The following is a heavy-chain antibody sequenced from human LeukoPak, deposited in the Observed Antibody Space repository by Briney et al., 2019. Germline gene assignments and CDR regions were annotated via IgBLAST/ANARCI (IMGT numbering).Heavy chain of an antibody. V-gene: IGHV3-30-3*01. CDR2: ISYDGSNK. Sequence: GGSLRLSCAASGFAFSTYTLHWVRQAPGKGLEWVAVISYDGSNKYYADSVKGRFTISRDNSKNTLYLQMSSLRAEDTAMYYCARVDYFDRSAYWESFRGFGYWGQGTLVTVSS. J-gene: IGHJ4*02. CDR3: ARVDYFDRSAYWESFRGFGY. D-gene: IGHD3-22*01. CDR1: GFAFSTYT.